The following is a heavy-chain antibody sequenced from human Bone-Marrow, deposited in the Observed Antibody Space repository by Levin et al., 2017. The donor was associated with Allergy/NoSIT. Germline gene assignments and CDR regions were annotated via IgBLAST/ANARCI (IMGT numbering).Heavy chain of an antibody. CDR3: ARNQHDSSGYYYHFDP. V-gene: IGHV3-20*01. J-gene: IGHJ5*02. Sequence: GGSLRLSCAASGFTFDDYGMSWVRQAPGKGLEWVSGINWNGGSTGYADSVKGRFTISRDNAKNSLYLQMNSLRAEDTALYHCARNQHDSSGYYYHFDPWGQGTLVTVSS. D-gene: IGHD3-22*01. CDR2: INWNGGST. CDR1: GFTFDDYG.